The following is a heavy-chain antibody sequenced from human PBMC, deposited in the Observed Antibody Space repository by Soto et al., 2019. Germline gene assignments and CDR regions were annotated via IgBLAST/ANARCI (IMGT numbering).Heavy chain of an antibody. Sequence: AQLVESGGGFVQSGRSLRLSCAGSGFIFDDFAIHWVRQAPGKGLEWVSGISWNSDSIGYADSVKGRFTISRDNAKNSLSLQMNSLRPEDTALYYCTKVGGLYDFWSGPLHFDLWGQGTLVTVSS. CDR2: ISWNSDSI. V-gene: IGHV3-9*01. J-gene: IGHJ4*02. D-gene: IGHD3-3*01. CDR3: TKVGGLYDFWSGPLHFDL. CDR1: GFIFDDFA.